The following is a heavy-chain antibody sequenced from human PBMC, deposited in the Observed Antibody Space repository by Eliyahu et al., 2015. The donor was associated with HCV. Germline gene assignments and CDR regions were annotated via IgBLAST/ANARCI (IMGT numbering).Heavy chain of an antibody. Sequence: QLQLQESGPGLVKPSETLSLTXTVSGGSIXXSSYXWGWLRQPPGKGLEWIGSIYYXGSTYYNPSLKSRVTISVDTSKHQFSLKLSSVTAADTAVYYCASLPYCTDVFCYIDFWGQGTLVTVSS. CDR3: ASLPYCTDVFCYIDF. CDR2: IYYXGST. V-gene: IGHV4-39*01. D-gene: IGHD2-8*01. J-gene: IGHJ4*02. CDR1: GGSIXXSSYX.